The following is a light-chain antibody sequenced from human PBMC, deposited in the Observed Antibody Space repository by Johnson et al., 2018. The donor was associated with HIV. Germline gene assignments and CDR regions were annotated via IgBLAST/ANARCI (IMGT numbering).Light chain of an antibody. CDR3: GTWDSSLSAGGV. Sequence: QAVLTQPPSVSAAPGQKVTVSCSGSSSNIENNFVSWYQQLPGTAPKLLIYEDNKRPSGIPDRFSGSKSGTSATLGITGLQTGDEADYYCGTWDSSLSAGGVFGTGTKVTVL. J-gene: IGLJ1*01. CDR2: EDN. V-gene: IGLV1-51*02. CDR1: SSNIENNF.